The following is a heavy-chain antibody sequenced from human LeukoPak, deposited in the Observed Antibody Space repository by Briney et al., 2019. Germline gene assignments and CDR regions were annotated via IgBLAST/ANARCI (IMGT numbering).Heavy chain of an antibody. D-gene: IGHD3-9*01. Sequence: ASVKVSCKVSGYTLTELSMHWVRQAPGKGLEWMGGFDPEDGETIYAQKFQGRVTMTEDTSTDTAYMELSSLRPEDTAVYYCATAVLRYFDWLPFSYWGQGTLVTVSS. V-gene: IGHV1-24*01. CDR1: GYTLTELS. CDR3: ATAVLRYFDWLPFSY. J-gene: IGHJ4*02. CDR2: FDPEDGET.